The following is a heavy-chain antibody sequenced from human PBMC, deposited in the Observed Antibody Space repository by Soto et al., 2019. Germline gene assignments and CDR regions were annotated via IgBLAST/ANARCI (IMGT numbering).Heavy chain of an antibody. D-gene: IGHD1-20*01. CDR3: ARGYNWNVPFDY. Sequence: QVQLQQWGAGLLKPSETLSLTCAVYGGSFSGYYWSWIRQPPGKGLEWIGEINHSGSTNYNPSLKSRVTISVDTYKNQFSLKLSSVTAADTAVYYCARGYNWNVPFDYWGQGTLVTVSS. V-gene: IGHV4-34*01. CDR1: GGSFSGYY. CDR2: INHSGST. J-gene: IGHJ4*02.